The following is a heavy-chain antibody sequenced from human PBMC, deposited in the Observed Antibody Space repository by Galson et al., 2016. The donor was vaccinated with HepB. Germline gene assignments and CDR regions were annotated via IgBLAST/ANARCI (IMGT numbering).Heavy chain of an antibody. CDR3: ARYGDEAGWNFQH. CDR1: GFTLSSYS. J-gene: IGHJ1*01. D-gene: IGHD6-19*01. V-gene: IGHV3-7*03. CDR2: IKEDGSKT. Sequence: SLRLSCAASGFTLSSYSMNWVRQTPGKGLEWVASIKEDGSKTSYVDSVKGRFTISRDNVENSLYRQMNSLRAEDTAVYYCARYGDEAGWNFQHWGQGTLVTVSS.